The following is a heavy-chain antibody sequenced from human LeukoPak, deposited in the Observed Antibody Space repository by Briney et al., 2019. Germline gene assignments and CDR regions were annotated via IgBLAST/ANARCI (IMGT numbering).Heavy chain of an antibody. CDR3: ARDRLYSSGWSGYYYYMDV. J-gene: IGHJ6*03. Sequence: SETLSLTCTVSGGSISSSSYYWGWIRQPPGTGLEWIGSIYYSGSTYYNPSLKSRVTISVDTSKNQFSLKLSSVTAADAAVYYCARDRLYSSGWSGYYYYMDVWGKGTTVTVSS. CDR2: IYYSGST. D-gene: IGHD6-19*01. V-gene: IGHV4-39*07. CDR1: GGSISSSSYY.